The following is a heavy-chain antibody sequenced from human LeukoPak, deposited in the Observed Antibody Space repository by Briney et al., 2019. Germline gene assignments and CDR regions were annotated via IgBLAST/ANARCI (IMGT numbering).Heavy chain of an antibody. Sequence: GGSLRLSCAASGFTFSSYWMHWVRQTPGKGLIYISRINNDGSSANYADSVRGRFTISRDNAENTLYLQTDSLRVEDSAVYYCVRSSRSSSPGYWGQGTLVTVSS. CDR2: INNDGSSA. CDR3: VRSSRSSSPGY. D-gene: IGHD6-13*01. V-gene: IGHV3-74*01. J-gene: IGHJ4*02. CDR1: GFTFSSYW.